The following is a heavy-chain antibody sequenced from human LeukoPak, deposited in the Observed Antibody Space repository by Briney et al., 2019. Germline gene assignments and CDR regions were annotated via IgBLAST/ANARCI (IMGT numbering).Heavy chain of an antibody. D-gene: IGHD3-22*01. CDR1: GGSFSGYY. Sequence: PSETLSLTCAVYGGSFSGYYWSWIRQPPGKGLEWIGEINHSGSTNYNPSLKSRVTIFVDTSKSQFSLKLNSVTAADTAVYYCARGYYYDSSGYYLGYWGQGNLVTVSS. V-gene: IGHV4-34*01. J-gene: IGHJ4*02. CDR3: ARGYYYDSSGYYLGY. CDR2: INHSGST.